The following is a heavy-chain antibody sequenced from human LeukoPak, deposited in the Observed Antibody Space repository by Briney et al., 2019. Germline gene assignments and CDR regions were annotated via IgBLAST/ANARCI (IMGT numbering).Heavy chain of an antibody. CDR1: GGSISSYY. D-gene: IGHD5-18*01. Sequence: PSETLSLTCTVSGGSISSYYWSWIQQPPGKGLEWIGYIYYSGSTNYNPSLKSRVTISVDTSKNQFSLKLSSVTAADTAVYYCARGSGYSYAYYFDYWGQGTLVTVSS. J-gene: IGHJ4*02. V-gene: IGHV4-59*01. CDR2: IYYSGST. CDR3: ARGSGYSYAYYFDY.